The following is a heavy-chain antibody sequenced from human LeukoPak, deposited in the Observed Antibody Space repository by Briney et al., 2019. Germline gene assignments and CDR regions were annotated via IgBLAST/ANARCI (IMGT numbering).Heavy chain of an antibody. J-gene: IGHJ6*02. CDR2: ISSSSSYI. V-gene: IGHV3-21*01. D-gene: IGHD3-22*01. CDR3: ARDNYYDSSGYQHYYYGMDV. CDR1: GFTFSSYS. Sequence: GGSLRLSCAASGFTFSSYSMNWVRQAPGKGLEWVSSISSSSSYIYYADSVKGRFTISRDNAKNSLYLQMNSLRAEDTAVYYCARDNYYDSSGYQHYYYGMDVWGQGTLVTVSS.